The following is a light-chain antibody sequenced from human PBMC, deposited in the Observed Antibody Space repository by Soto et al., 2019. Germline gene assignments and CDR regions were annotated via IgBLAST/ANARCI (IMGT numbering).Light chain of an antibody. J-gene: IGKJ5*01. CDR2: GAF. CDR3: QQRNIWPPVT. Sequence: SVFTQSPAALSFSPGERATLSCRPSPSVTNYLAWYQQKPGQPPRLLIYGAFNRAAGIPARFSGSGSGTDFTLTISSLEPEDSAVYYCQQRNIWPPVTFGQGTRLEIK. V-gene: IGKV3-11*01. CDR1: PSVTNY.